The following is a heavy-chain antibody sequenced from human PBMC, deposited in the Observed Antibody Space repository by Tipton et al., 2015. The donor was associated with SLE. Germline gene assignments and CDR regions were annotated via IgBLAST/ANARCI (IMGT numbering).Heavy chain of an antibody. V-gene: IGHV3-33*08. Sequence: QVQLVQSGGGVVQPGRSLRLSCAASGFTFSSYAMPWVRQAPGKGLGWVAVVWYDGSNKYYADSVKGRFTISRDNSKNTLYLQMNSLRAEDTAFYYCAKILGEGTDYWGQGTLVTVSS. D-gene: IGHD3-3*01. CDR2: VWYDGSNK. CDR3: AKILGEGTDY. CDR1: GFTFSSYA. J-gene: IGHJ4*02.